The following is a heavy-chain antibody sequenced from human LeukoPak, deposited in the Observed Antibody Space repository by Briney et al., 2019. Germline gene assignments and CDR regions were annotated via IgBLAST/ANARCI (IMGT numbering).Heavy chain of an antibody. J-gene: IGHJ3*02. D-gene: IGHD6-13*01. CDR2: IYYSGST. CDR1: GGSISSYY. CDR3: ARERIAAARDAFDI. V-gene: IGHV4-59*01. Sequence: SETLSLTCTVSGGSISSYYWSWIRQPPGKGLEWIGYIYYSGSTNYNPSLKSRVTISVDTSKNQLSLKLSSMTAADTAVYYCARERIAAARDAFDIWGQGTMVTVSS.